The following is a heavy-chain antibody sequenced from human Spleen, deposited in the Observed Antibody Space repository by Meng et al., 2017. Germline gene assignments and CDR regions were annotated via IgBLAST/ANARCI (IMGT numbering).Heavy chain of an antibody. D-gene: IGHD6-13*01. J-gene: IGHJ6*02. CDR3: ARDMMLHGRAGGMDV. V-gene: IGHV6-1*01. Sequence: SETLSPTCAIPGDSVSSNSAAWNWIRQSPSRGLEWLGRTYYRSKWYNDYAVSVKSRITINPDTSKNQFSLQLNSVTPEDTAVYYCARDMMLHGRAGGMDVWGQGTTVTVSS. CDR1: GDSVSSNSAA. CDR2: TYYRSKWYN.